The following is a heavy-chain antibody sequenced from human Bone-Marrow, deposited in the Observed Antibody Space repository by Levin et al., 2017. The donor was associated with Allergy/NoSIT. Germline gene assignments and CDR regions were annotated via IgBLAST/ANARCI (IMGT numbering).Heavy chain of an antibody. J-gene: IGHJ5*02. CDR1: GGSISSGGYY. D-gene: IGHD3-22*01. V-gene: IGHV4-31*03. CDR2: IYYSGRT. CDR3: ARGGITMTLNWFDP. Sequence: PSETLSLTCTVSGGSISSGGYYWSWIRQHPGKGLEWIGYIYYSGRTHYNLSLKSRVSMSVDTSNNHFSLKLSSVTAAGTAVYYCARGGITMTLNWFDPWGQGTLVTVSS.